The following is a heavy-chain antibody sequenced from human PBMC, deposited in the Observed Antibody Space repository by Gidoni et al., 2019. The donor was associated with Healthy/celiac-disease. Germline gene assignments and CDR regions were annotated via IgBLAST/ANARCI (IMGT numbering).Heavy chain of an antibody. CDR1: GGSFSGYY. CDR2: INHSGST. V-gene: IGHV4-34*01. Sequence: QVQLQQWGAGLLKPSETLSLTCAVYGGSFSGYYWSWIRQPPGKRLEWIGEINHSGSTNYNPSLKSRVTISVDTSKNQFSLKLSSVTAADTAVYYCARGKFGSGDSSGYYPRPVDYWGQGTLVTVSS. D-gene: IGHD3-22*01. CDR3: ARGKFGSGDSSGYYPRPVDY. J-gene: IGHJ4*02.